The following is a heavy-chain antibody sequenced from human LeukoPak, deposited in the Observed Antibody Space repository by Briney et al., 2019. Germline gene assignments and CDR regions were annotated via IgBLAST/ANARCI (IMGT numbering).Heavy chain of an antibody. Sequence: PSETLSLTCTVSGGSISSQFWSWVRQPPGKGLEYIGYMSYSGITNYNPSLKSRVTISLDTSKNQFSLKLSSLTAADTAVYYCARFSSGSNWFDAWGQGTLVTVSS. V-gene: IGHV4-59*11. J-gene: IGHJ5*02. CDR1: GGSISSQF. CDR2: MSYSGIT. CDR3: ARFSSGSNWFDA.